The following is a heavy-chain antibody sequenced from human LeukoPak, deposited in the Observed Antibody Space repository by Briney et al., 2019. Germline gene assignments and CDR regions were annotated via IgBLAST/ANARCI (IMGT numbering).Heavy chain of an antibody. CDR3: AYTPYYYDSSGYPGFDY. CDR2: ISGSGGST. D-gene: IGHD3-22*01. Sequence: GGSLRLSCAASGFTFSSYAMSWVRQALGKGLEWVSAISGSGGSTYYADSVKGRFTTSRDNSKSTLYLQMNSLRAEDTAVYYCAYTPYYYDSSGYPGFDYWGQGTLVTVSS. V-gene: IGHV3-23*01. CDR1: GFTFSSYA. J-gene: IGHJ4*02.